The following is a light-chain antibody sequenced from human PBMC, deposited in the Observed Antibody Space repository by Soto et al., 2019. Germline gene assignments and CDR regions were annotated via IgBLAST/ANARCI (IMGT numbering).Light chain of an antibody. J-gene: IGKJ3*01. CDR2: KAS. CDR1: QGISSY. V-gene: IGKV1-8*01. Sequence: AIRMTQSPSSFSASTGDRVTITCRASQGISSYLAWYQQKPGKAPKLLIYKASSLESGVPSRLSGSGSGTDFTLTISSLQPEDFATYYCLQDSYFLTFGPGTKVDIK. CDR3: LQDSYFLT.